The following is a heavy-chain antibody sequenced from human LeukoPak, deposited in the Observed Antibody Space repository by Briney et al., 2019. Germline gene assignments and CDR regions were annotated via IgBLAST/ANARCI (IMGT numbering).Heavy chain of an antibody. Sequence: PSETLSLTCTVSGGSISSYYWSWIRQPPGKGLEWIGYIFYSGSTNYNPSLKSRVTISVDTSKNQFSLKPSSVTAADTAVYYCARVFSYPLRAPFDPWGQGTLVTVSS. J-gene: IGHJ5*02. V-gene: IGHV4-59*01. CDR2: IFYSGST. CDR3: ARVFSYPLRAPFDP. CDR1: GGSISSYY. D-gene: IGHD3-3*01.